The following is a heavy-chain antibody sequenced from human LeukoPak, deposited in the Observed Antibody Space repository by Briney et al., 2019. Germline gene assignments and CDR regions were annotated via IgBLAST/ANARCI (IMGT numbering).Heavy chain of an antibody. V-gene: IGHV4-30-2*01. J-gene: IGHJ3*02. D-gene: IGHD3/OR15-3a*01. CDR2: IYHSGNT. Sequence: PSQTLSLTCTVSGGSISSGGYYWSWIRQPPGKGLEWIGYIYHSGNTYYNPSLMSRVSISVDRSQNQFSLKLSSVTAADTAVYYCARGRQGTLDAFNIWGQGTMVTVSS. CDR1: GGSISSGGYY. CDR3: ARGRQGTLDAFNI.